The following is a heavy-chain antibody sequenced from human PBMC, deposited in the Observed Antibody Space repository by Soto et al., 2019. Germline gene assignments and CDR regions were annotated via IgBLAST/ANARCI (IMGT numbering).Heavy chain of an antibody. CDR3: ARESEDLTSNFDY. Sequence: PGGSLRLSCAAPGLTSTGNSMNWVRQAPGKGLEWVSSISSTTKYIYYGDSMECRFTISRDNANKSLYLEIYSLRAEDAAVYYCARESEDLTSNFDYWRREALVTFSS. CDR2: ISSTTKYI. CDR1: GLTSTGNS. V-gene: IGHV3-21*01. J-gene: IGHJ4*02.